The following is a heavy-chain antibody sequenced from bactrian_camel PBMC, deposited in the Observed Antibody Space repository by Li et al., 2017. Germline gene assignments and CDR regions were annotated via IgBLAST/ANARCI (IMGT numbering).Heavy chain of an antibody. J-gene: IGHJ4*01. CDR1: GFVFSSYA. CDR3: AAVRGQAGDAANCFKGWAAFNY. D-gene: IGHD5*01. V-gene: IGHV3S40*01. CDR2: ISGDARTT. Sequence: DVQLVESGGGLVQPGESLRLSCEASGFVFSSYAMTWVRQAPGKGLEWISGISGDARTTYYADSAKGRFTISSDNAKNTVYLQMSSLKPEDTAMYYCAAVRGQAGDAANCFKGWAAFNYFGQGTQVTVS.